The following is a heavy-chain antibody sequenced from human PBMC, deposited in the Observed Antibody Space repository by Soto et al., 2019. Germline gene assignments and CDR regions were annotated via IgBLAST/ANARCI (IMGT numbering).Heavy chain of an antibody. V-gene: IGHV4-31*03. D-gene: IGHD4-17*01. J-gene: IGHJ4*02. CDR1: GGSISSGGYY. CDR3: ARSPTTVTISDY. Sequence: PSETLSVTCTVSGGSISSGGYYWSWIRQHPGKGLEWIGYIYYSGSTYYNPSLKSRVTISVDTSKNQFSLKLSSVTAADTAVYYCARSPTTVTISDYWGKVPPVTLSP. CDR2: IYYSGST.